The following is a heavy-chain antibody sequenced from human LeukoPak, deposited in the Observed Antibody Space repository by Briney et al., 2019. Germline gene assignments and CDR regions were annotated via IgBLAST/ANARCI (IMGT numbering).Heavy chain of an antibody. D-gene: IGHD4-23*01. Sequence: SETLSLTCTVSGGSIMVAAYSWSWIRQPPGKGLEWIGYIYYSGGTYYNPSLKSRVTISLDRSKNQFSLKLSSVTAADTAVYFCARAYGDNSGAFDIWGQGTLVTVSS. V-gene: IGHV4-30-2*01. CDR3: ARAYGDNSGAFDI. CDR2: IYYSGGT. J-gene: IGHJ3*02. CDR1: GGSIMVAAYS.